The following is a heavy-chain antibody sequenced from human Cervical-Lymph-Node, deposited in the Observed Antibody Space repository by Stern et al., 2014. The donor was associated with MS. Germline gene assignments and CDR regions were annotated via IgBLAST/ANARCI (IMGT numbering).Heavy chain of an antibody. CDR2: LKHGSPDI. V-gene: IGHV5-51*01. CDR3: VRHRDSSSLQGRFDT. J-gene: IGHJ5*02. D-gene: IGHD3-22*01. CDR1: GYTFTKNW. Sequence: EVQLVESGPVMKKSGESLQISCQGSGYTFTKNWIGWVRQTPGRGLEWMAILKHGSPDIRYNPSFISQVTISADKFIRTAYLHWSRLAASDTAMYFCVRHRDSSSLQGRFDTWGQGTQVTVSP.